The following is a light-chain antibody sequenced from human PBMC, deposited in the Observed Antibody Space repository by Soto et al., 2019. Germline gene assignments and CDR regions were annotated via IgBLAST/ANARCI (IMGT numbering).Light chain of an antibody. CDR2: HDS. CDR3: HQYNSYSTWT. V-gene: IGKV1-5*01. Sequence: DIQMTQSPSTLSASVGDRVTITCRASQTISTWLAWYQQKPGKAAKLLIYHDSSFESGVPPRFSGRGSGTDFTLTISSLQPDDFATYYCHQYNSYSTWTFGQGTKVDIK. J-gene: IGKJ1*01. CDR1: QTISTW.